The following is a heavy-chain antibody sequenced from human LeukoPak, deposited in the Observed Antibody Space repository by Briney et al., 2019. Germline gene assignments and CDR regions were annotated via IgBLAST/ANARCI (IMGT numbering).Heavy chain of an antibody. Sequence: NRGESLQISCETSGYLFTDYWIGWVRQVPGKGLEWMGIIYPDDSDTKYSPSFQGQVTISADKSTSTAYLQWSSLKASDTAMYYCARGAPIFYYFESWGQGTLVSVSA. V-gene: IGHV5-51*01. J-gene: IGHJ4*02. CDR2: IYPDDSDT. CDR3: ARGAPIFYYFES. CDR1: GYLFTDYW.